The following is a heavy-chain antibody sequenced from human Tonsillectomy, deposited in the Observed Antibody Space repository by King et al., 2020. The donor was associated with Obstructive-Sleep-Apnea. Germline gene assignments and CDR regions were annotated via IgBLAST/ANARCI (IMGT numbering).Heavy chain of an antibody. CDR2: IKSDGSST. J-gene: IGHJ4*02. V-gene: IGHV3-74*03. Sequence: VQLVESGGGLVQPGGSLRLSCAASGFTFSNYWMHWVRQAPGKGLVWVSRIKSDGSSTTYADSVKGRFTVSRDNANNTLYLQMNSLRAEDTAVYYCVRGSTNFGGGGQGPLVTVPS. CDR1: GFTFSNYW. CDR3: VRGSTNFGG. D-gene: IGHD3-3*01.